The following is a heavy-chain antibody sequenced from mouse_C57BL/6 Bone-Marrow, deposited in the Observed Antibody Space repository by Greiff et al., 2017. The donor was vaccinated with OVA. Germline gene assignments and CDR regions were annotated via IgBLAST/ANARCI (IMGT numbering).Heavy chain of an antibody. D-gene: IGHD1-1*01. V-gene: IGHV5-17*01. CDR3: ARITTVVATYYYAMDY. CDR1: GFTFSDYG. CDR2: ISSGSSTI. J-gene: IGHJ4*01. Sequence: EVQRVESGGGLVKPGGSLKLSCAASGFTFSDYGMHWVRQAPEKGLEWVAYISSGSSTIYYADTVKGRFTISRDNAKNTLFLQMTSLRSEDTAMYYCARITTVVATYYYAMDYWGQGTSVTVSS.